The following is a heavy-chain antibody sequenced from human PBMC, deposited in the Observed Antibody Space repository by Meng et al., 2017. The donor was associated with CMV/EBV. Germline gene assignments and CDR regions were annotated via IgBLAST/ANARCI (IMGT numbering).Heavy chain of an antibody. D-gene: IGHD2-2*02. V-gene: IGHV3-30-3*01. CDR3: ARGSYCSSTSCYKTGYYGMDV. CDR2: ISYDGSNK. CDR1: GFTFSSYA. J-gene: IGHJ6*02. Sequence: GESLKISCAASGFTFSSYAMHWVRQAPGKGLEWVAVISYDGSNKYYADSVKGRFTISRDNSENTLYLQMNSLRAEDTAVYYCARGSYCSSTSCYKTGYYGMDVWGQGTTVTVSS.